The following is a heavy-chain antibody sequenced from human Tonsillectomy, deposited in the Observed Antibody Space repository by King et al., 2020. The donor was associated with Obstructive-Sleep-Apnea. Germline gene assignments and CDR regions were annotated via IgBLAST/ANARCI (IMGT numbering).Heavy chain of an antibody. V-gene: IGHV4-31*03. CDR3: ARGGDYYGSGSAH. CDR1: GGSISSGGYY. CDR2: IYYSGST. J-gene: IGHJ1*01. D-gene: IGHD3-10*01. Sequence: QLQESGPGLVKPSQTLSLTCTVSGGSISSGGYYWCWIRQHPGKGLEWMWFIYYSGSTYYNPSFKSRVTISLATSKNQFSLKLSSLTAADTSVYYCARGGDYYGSGSAHWGQGTLVTVSS.